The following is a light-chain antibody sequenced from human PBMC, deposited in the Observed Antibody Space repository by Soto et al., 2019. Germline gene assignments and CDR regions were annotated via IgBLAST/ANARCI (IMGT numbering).Light chain of an antibody. CDR1: QDINKY. CDR2: DAS. Sequence: DIQMTQSPSSLSASVGDRVTITCQASQDINKYLNWYQQKPGKAPRLLIYDASNLETGVPSRFSGSGSGTDFTFTISSLQPEDIATYYCQQYENLPYSFGQGTKLDMK. J-gene: IGKJ2*03. V-gene: IGKV1-33*01. CDR3: QQYENLPYS.